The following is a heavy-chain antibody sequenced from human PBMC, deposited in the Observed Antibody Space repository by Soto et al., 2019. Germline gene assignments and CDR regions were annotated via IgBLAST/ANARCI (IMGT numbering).Heavy chain of an antibody. CDR2: ISVGGSGT. D-gene: IGHD3-22*01. Sequence: PGGSLRLSCAASGFSFSNYAMNWVRQAPGKGLEYVSFISVGGSGTHYADSVKGRFTISRDNSKNTAYLQMSSLRPEDTAVYYCVKGEYYYDGSAYYPFDYWGQGRMVTVSS. CDR3: VKGEYYYDGSAYYPFDY. J-gene: IGHJ4*02. CDR1: GFSFSNYA. V-gene: IGHV3-64D*06.